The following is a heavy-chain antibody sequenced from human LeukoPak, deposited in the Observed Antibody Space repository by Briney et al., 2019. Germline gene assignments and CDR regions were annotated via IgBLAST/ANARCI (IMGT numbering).Heavy chain of an antibody. J-gene: IGHJ4*02. Sequence: PSETLSLTCAVYGSSFSGYDWSWIRQPPGKGLEWIGEINYSGSANYNQSLKSRASVSVDKSKNHFSLRLTSVTAADTAVYYCARVSFGGVIVAQDYWGQGTLVTVSS. V-gene: IGHV4-34*01. CDR3: ARVSFGGVIVAQDY. CDR2: INYSGSA. CDR1: GSSFSGYD. D-gene: IGHD3-16*02.